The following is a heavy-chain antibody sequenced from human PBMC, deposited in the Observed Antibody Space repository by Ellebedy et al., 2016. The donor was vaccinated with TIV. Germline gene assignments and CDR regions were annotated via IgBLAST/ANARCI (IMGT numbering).Heavy chain of an antibody. CDR3: AKGDNTWEYYIDY. V-gene: IGHV3-23*01. CDR1: GFSFDGLA. Sequence: GESLKISXEASGFSFDGLAMHWVRQAPGKGLQWVSSISGNGAVTYYADSAKGRFSISRDNSKNTFYLQMHSLRPDDTALYYCAKGDNTWEYYIDYWGQGALVTVSS. J-gene: IGHJ4*02. D-gene: IGHD2/OR15-2a*01. CDR2: ISGNGAVT.